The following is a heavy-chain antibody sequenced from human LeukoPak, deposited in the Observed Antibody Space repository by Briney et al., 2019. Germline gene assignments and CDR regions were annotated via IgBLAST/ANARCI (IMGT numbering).Heavy chain of an antibody. Sequence: SETLSLTCAVYGGSFSGYYWSWTRQPPGEGLEWIGEINHSGSTSYNPSLKSRVTISVDTSKNQFSLKLSSVTAADTAVYYCARRTWGNHLGYWGQGTLVTVSS. CDR3: ARRTWGNHLGY. J-gene: IGHJ4*02. CDR2: INHSGST. V-gene: IGHV4-34*01. CDR1: GGSFSGYY. D-gene: IGHD3-16*01.